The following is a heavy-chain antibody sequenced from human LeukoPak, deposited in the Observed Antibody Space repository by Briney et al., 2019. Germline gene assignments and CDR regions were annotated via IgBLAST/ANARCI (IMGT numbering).Heavy chain of an antibody. CDR2: INPSGGST. Sequence: GASVKVSCKASGYTFTSYYMHWVRQAPGQGLEGMGIINPSGGSTSYAQKFQGRVTMTRDTSTSTVYMELSSLRSEDTAVYYCARDRYCSGGSCYQGGRALPDYWGQGTLVTVSS. CDR3: ARDRYCSGGSCYQGGRALPDY. J-gene: IGHJ4*02. CDR1: GYTFTSYY. V-gene: IGHV1-46*01. D-gene: IGHD2-15*01.